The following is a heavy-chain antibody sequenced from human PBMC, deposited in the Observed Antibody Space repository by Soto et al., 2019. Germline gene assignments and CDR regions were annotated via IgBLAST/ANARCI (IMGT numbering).Heavy chain of an antibody. J-gene: IGHJ6*02. CDR3: ARVSPFYYYGMDV. CDR2: IYYSGST. Sequence: SETLSLTCTVSGGSISSYYWSWIRQPPGKGLEWIGYIYYSGSTNYNPSLKSRVTISVDTSKNQFPLKLSSVTAADTAVYYCARVSPFYYYGMDVWGQGTTVTVSS. D-gene: IGHD1-20*01. CDR1: GGSISSYY. V-gene: IGHV4-59*01.